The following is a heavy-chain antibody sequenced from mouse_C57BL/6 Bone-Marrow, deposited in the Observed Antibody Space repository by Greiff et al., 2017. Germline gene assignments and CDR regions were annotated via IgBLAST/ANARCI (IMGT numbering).Heavy chain of an antibody. CDR1: GYTFTSYG. J-gene: IGHJ3*01. CDR2: IYPRSGNT. CDR3: AREKIYYYGSSYGWFAY. Sequence: QVQLQQSGAELARPGASVKLSCKASGYTFTSYGISWVKQRTGQGLEWIGEIYPRSGNTSYNEKFKGKATLTADKSSSTAYMELRSLTSEDSAVYFCAREKIYYYGSSYGWFAYWGQGTLVTVSA. V-gene: IGHV1-81*01. D-gene: IGHD1-1*01.